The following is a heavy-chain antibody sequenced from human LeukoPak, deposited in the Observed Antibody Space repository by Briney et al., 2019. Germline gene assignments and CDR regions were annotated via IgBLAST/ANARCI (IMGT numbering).Heavy chain of an antibody. CDR3: AKGEKGIGAAFDI. CDR1: GFTVSSNY. Sequence: GGSLRLSCAASGFTVSSNYMGWVRQAPGKGLEWVSLSYSDGSIYYADSVKGRVTISRDNSENSLYLQMNTLRVEDTAVYYCAKGEKGIGAAFDIWGQWTMVTVSS. CDR2: SYSDGSI. V-gene: IGHV3-53*01. D-gene: IGHD3-16*01. J-gene: IGHJ3*02.